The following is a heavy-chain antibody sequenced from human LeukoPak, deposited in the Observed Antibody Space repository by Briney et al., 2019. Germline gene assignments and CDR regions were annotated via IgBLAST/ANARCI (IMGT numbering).Heavy chain of an antibody. J-gene: IGHJ4*02. Sequence: GGSLRLSCAASGFIFSDYDVHWVRQAPGKGLEFVSAITSNGGRTFYANSVKGRFTISRDNSKNALYLQMDSLRANDMAVYYCARGAASGGYDYWGQGALVTVSS. CDR2: ITSNGGRT. V-gene: IGHV3-64*01. CDR3: ARGAASGGYDY. D-gene: IGHD3-10*01. CDR1: GFIFSDYD.